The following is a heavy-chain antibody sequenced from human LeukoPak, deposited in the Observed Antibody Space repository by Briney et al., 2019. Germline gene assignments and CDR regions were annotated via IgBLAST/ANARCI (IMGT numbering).Heavy chain of an antibody. CDR2: ISSSSSYI. D-gene: IGHD7-27*01. CDR3: ARDDWGYEPFDY. CDR1: GFTFSSYS. J-gene: IGHJ4*02. V-gene: IGHV3-21*01. Sequence: KPGGSLRLSCAASGFTFSSYSMNWVRQAPGKGLEWVSSISSSSSYIYYADSVKGRFTISRDNAKNSLYLQMNSLRAEDTAVYYCARDDWGYEPFDYWGQGTLVTVSS.